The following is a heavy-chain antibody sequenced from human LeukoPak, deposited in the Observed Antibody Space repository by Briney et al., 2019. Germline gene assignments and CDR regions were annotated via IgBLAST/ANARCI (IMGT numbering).Heavy chain of an antibody. J-gene: IGHJ4*02. D-gene: IGHD5-12*01. CDR3: ATELSGFGGLV. Sequence: GGSLRLSCAASGFTFSSHAMTWARQAPGKGREGVSLISGFGDTTYYADSVKGRFTISRDNSKNTLYLQMNSLRVEDAAIYYCATELSGFGGLVWGQGTLVTVSS. CDR1: GFTFSSHA. V-gene: IGHV3-23*01. CDR2: ISGFGDTT.